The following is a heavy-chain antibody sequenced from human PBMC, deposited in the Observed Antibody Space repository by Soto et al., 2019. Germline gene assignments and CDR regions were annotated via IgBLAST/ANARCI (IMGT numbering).Heavy chain of an antibody. CDR2: IYYSGST. V-gene: IGHV4-39*01. CDR1: GGSISSSSYY. J-gene: IGHJ4*02. Sequence: QLQLQESGPGLVKPSETLSLTCTVSGGSISSSSYYWGWIRQPPGKGLEWIGSIYYSGSTYYNPSLKSRVTISVDTSKNQYSLKLSSVTAADTAVYYCASRTTWIQLWLPTYFDYWGQGTLVTVSS. CDR3: ASRTTWIQLWLPTYFDY. D-gene: IGHD5-18*01.